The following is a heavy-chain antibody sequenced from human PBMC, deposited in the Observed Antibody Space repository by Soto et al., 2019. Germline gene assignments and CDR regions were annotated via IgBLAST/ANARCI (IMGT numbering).Heavy chain of an antibody. J-gene: IGHJ6*02. CDR2: VNHSGST. CDR1: GGSFSGYY. CDR3: ARETPNIVVVPAAIRDYYYYGMDV. V-gene: IGHV4-34*01. D-gene: IGHD2-2*02. Sequence: PSETLSLTCAVYGGSFSGYYWSWIRQPPGKGLEWIGEVNHSGSTNYNPSLKSRVTISVDTSKNQFSLKLSSVTAADTAVYYCARETPNIVVVPAAIRDYYYYGMDVWGQGTTVTV.